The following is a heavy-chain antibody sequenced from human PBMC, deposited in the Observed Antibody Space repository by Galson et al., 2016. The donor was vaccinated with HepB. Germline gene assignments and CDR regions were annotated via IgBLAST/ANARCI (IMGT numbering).Heavy chain of an antibody. V-gene: IGHV3-30-3*01. CDR2: ILYDGNSE. CDR1: GFTFTTYT. Sequence: SLRLSCAASGFTFTTYTMHWVRQAPGKGLEWVAVILYDGNSEYYADSVKGRFTISRDNSKNTLFLQMNSLRAEDTAQYYCSKNRKHFETLTGCTYDAFVVWGQGTMVTVSS. J-gene: IGHJ3*01. D-gene: IGHD3-9*01. CDR3: SKNRKHFETLTGCTYDAFVV.